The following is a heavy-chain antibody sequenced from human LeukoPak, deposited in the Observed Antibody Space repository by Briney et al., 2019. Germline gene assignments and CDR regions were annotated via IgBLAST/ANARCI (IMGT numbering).Heavy chain of an antibody. CDR3: ARESMVRGVIKRYFDY. CDR2: IYYSGST. D-gene: IGHD3-10*01. Sequence: SETLSLTCTVSGGSISSNTYSWGWIRQPPGKGLEWIGSIYYSGSTYYNPSLKSRVTISVDTSKNQFSLKLNSVTAADTAVYYCARESMVRGVIKRYFDYWGQGTLVTVSS. V-gene: IGHV4-39*07. J-gene: IGHJ4*02. CDR1: GGSISSNTYS.